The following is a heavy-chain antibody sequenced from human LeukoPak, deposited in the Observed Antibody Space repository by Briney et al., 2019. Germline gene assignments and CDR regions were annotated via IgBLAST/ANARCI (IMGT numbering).Heavy chain of an antibody. Sequence: PGGTLRLSYAASGFTFSSYAMSWVRQAPGKGLEWVSAISGSGGSTYYADSVKGRFTISRDNSKNTLYLQMNSLRAEDTAVYYCAKAVTMVRGVIMSSYYYYGMDVWGQGTTVTVSS. J-gene: IGHJ6*02. CDR3: AKAVTMVRGVIMSSYYYYGMDV. V-gene: IGHV3-23*01. D-gene: IGHD3-10*01. CDR1: GFTFSSYA. CDR2: ISGSGGST.